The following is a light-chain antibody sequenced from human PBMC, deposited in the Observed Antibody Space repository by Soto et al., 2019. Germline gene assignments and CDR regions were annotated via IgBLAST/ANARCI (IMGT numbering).Light chain of an antibody. CDR3: QQGNSFPRT. V-gene: IGKV1-12*01. J-gene: IGKJ5*01. Sequence: DIQMTPSPSSVSASVGDRVTITCRASQSISNWLAWYQQKPGKAPKVLIYSASTLQSGVPSRFSGSGSGTDFTLTISSLQPEDFATYYCQQGNSFPRTFGQGTRLEIE. CDR2: SAS. CDR1: QSISNW.